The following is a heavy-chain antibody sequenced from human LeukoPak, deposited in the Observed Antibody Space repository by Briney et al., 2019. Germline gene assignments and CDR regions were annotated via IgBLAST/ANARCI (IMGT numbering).Heavy chain of an antibody. CDR3: TTGIVRLSDSGSNDY. Sequence: PGGSLRLSCAASGFTFSSYAMHWVRQAPGKGLEWVGRIKSKADGGTTDSAAPVKGRFTISRDDSRYTVFLQMNSLKTDDTGVYYCTTGIVRLSDSGSNDYWGQGTLVIVSS. CDR2: IKSKADGGTT. CDR1: GFTFSSYA. J-gene: IGHJ4*02. D-gene: IGHD3-10*01. V-gene: IGHV3-15*01.